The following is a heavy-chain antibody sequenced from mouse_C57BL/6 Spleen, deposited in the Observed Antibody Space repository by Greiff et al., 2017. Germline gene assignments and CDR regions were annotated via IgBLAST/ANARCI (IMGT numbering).Heavy chain of an antibody. CDR1: GYTFTSSG. CDR2: IYPRSGNT. D-gene: IGHD2-4*01. Sequence: QVQLQQSGAELARPGASVKLSCKASGYTFTSSGISWVKQRTGQGLEWIGEIYPRSGNTYYNEKFKGKATLTADKSSRTAYIELRSLTAEDSAVYFCSRSWVYDNYDWGSGYFDYGGQGTTLTVSS. CDR3: SRSWVYDNYDWGSGYFDY. V-gene: IGHV1-81*01. J-gene: IGHJ2*01.